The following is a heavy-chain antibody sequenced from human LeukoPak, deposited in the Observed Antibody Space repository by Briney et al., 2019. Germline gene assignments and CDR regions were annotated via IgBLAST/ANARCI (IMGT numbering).Heavy chain of an antibody. V-gene: IGHV4-39*01. D-gene: IGHD1-26*01. CDR3: ARQDGGGATRRYYYGMDV. CDR1: GGSISSSSYY. CDR2: IYYSGST. Sequence: SETLSLTCTVSGGSISSSSYYWGWIRQPPGKGLEWIGSIYYSGSTYYNPSLKSRVTISVDTSKNQFSLKLSSVTAADTAVYYCARQDGGGATRRYYYGMDVWGQGTTVTVSS. J-gene: IGHJ6*02.